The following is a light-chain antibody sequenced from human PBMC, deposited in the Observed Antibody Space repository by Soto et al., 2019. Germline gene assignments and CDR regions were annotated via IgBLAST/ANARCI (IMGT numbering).Light chain of an antibody. CDR3: MQALQTPLT. CDR2: MGS. Sequence: DIVMTQSPLSLPVTPGEPASISCRSSQSLLHSNGYNYLDWYLQKPGQSPQVLIYMGSIRASGVPDRFSGSGSGTDFTLKISRVEAEDVGIYYYMQALQTPLTFGGGTKVDIK. V-gene: IGKV2-28*01. CDR1: QSLLHSNGYNY. J-gene: IGKJ4*01.